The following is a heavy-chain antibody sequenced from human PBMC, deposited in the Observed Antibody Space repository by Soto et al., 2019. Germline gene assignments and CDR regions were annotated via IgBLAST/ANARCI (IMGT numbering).Heavy chain of an antibody. CDR3: ARDFAYYDFWSGYYPVYYYMDV. CDR1: GFTFSSYS. Sequence: PGGSLRLSCAASGFTFSSYSMNWVRQAPGKGLEWVSYISSSSSTIYYADSVKGRFTISRDNAKNSLYLQMNSLRAEDTAVYYCARDFAYYDFWSGYYPVYYYMDVWDKGTTVTVSS. V-gene: IGHV3-48*01. D-gene: IGHD3-3*01. J-gene: IGHJ6*03. CDR2: ISSSSSTI.